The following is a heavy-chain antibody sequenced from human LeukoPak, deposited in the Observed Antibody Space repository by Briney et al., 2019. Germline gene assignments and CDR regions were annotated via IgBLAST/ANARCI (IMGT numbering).Heavy chain of an antibody. Sequence: ASVKVSCKASGYTFTSYDINWVRQATGQGLEWMGWMNPNSGNTGYAQKFQGRVTMTRNTSISTAYMELGSLRSEDTAVYYCARGQYDSSGYYFGWVYYYYYMDVWGKGTTVTISS. CDR2: MNPNSGNT. D-gene: IGHD3-22*01. J-gene: IGHJ6*03. CDR1: GYTFTSYD. V-gene: IGHV1-8*01. CDR3: ARGQYDSSGYYFGWVYYYYYMDV.